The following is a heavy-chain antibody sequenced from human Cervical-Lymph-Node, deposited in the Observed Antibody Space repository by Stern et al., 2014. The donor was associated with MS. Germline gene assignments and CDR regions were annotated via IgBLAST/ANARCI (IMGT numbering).Heavy chain of an antibody. CDR3: AREEQQLVHGNWFDP. D-gene: IGHD6-13*01. CDR1: GYSISSGYY. CDR2: IYHSGST. Sequence: QLQLQESGPGLVKPSETLSLTCTVSGYSISSGYYWGWIRQPPGKGLEWIGTIYHSGSTYYNPSLKSRVTISVDPSKNHFSLKLSSVTAADTAVYYCAREEQQLVHGNWFDPWGQGTLVTVSS. J-gene: IGHJ5*02. V-gene: IGHV4-38-2*02.